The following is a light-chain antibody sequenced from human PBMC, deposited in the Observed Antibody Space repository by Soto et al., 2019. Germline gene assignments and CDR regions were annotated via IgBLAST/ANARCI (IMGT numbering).Light chain of an antibody. V-gene: IGKV3-11*01. CDR2: DAS. CDR3: QQYNNWPPVT. Sequence: EIVLTQSPATLSLSPGERATLSFRASQSVTNSLAWYQQKPGQAPRLLVYDASNRATGIPSRFSGSGSGTDFTLTISSLEPEDFAVYYCQQYNNWPPVTFGQGTKVDIK. J-gene: IGKJ1*01. CDR1: QSVTNS.